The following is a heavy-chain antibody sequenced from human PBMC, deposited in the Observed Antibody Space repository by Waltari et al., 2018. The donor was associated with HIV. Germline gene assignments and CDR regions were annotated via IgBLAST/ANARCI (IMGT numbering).Heavy chain of an antibody. J-gene: IGHJ4*02. D-gene: IGHD2-21*02. CDR2: IYYSGST. CDR3: ARDATVVTRFDY. Sequence: QLQLQESGPGLVKPPETLSLTCTVSGGSISSRSYYWGWIRQPPGKGLEWIGSIYYSGSTYYNPSLKSRFTISVDTSKNQFSLKLSSVTAADTAVYYCARDATVVTRFDYWGQGTLVTVSS. CDR1: GGSISSRSYY. V-gene: IGHV4-39*07.